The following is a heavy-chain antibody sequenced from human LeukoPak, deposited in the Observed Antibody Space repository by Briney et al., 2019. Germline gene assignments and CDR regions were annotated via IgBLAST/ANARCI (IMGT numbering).Heavy chain of an antibody. CDR2: IYSGGST. D-gene: IGHD3-3*02. V-gene: IGHV3-66*01. J-gene: IGHJ4*02. Sequence: QTGGSLRLSCAGSGFTVSRNYMSWVRQAPGKGLEWVSIIYSGGSTYYADSVKGRFTISRDTSKNTLYLQMNSLRAEDTAVYYCARGSFRPFDYWGQGTLVTVSS. CDR1: GFTVSRNY. CDR3: ARGSFRPFDY.